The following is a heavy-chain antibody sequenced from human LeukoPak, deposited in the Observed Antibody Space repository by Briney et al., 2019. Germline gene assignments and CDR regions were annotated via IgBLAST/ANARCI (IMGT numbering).Heavy chain of an antibody. V-gene: IGHV3-23*01. D-gene: IGHD3-22*01. CDR3: AKGTYYYDSSGYYYADAFDI. CDR1: GFTFSSYA. CDR2: ISGSGGST. Sequence: GRSLRLSCAASGFTFSSYAMSWVHQAPGKGLEWVSAISGSGGSTYYADSVKGRFTISRDNSKKTLYLQMNSLRAEDTAVYYCAKGTYYYDSSGYYYADAFDIWGQGTMVTVSS. J-gene: IGHJ3*02.